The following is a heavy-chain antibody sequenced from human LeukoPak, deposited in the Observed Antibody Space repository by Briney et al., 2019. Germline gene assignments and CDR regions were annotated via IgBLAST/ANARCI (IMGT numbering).Heavy chain of an antibody. CDR3: AKDTDRITIFGVVIDYGMDV. CDR1: GFTFSSYG. D-gene: IGHD3-3*01. V-gene: IGHV3-30*18. Sequence: GRSLRLSCAASGFTFSSYGMHWVRQAPGKGLEGVAGISCDGSNKYYADSVKGRFTISRDNSKNTLYLQMNSLRAEDTAVYYCAKDTDRITIFGVVIDYGMDVWGQGTTVTVSS. J-gene: IGHJ6*02. CDR2: ISCDGSNK.